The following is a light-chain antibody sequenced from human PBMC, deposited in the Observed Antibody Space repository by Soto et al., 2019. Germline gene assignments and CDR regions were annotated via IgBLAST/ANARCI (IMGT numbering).Light chain of an antibody. V-gene: IGLV2-8*01. CDR3: SSYAGSNVWV. Sequence: QSALTQPRSVSGSPGQSVTISCTGTSSDAGGYKYVSWYQQHPGKAPKLMIYEVTKRPSGVPDRFSGSKSGNTASLTVSGLQAEDEADYYCSSYAGSNVWVFGGGTKLTVL. CDR1: SSDAGGYKY. J-gene: IGLJ3*02. CDR2: EVT.